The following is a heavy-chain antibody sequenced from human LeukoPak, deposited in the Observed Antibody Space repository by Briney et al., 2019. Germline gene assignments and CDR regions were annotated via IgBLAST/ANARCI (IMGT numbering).Heavy chain of an antibody. CDR1: GGSISSSSYY. CDR2: IYYSGST. Sequence: SETLSLTCTVSGGSISSSSYYWGWIRQPPGKGLEWIGSIYYSGSTYYNPSLKSRVTISVDTSKSQFSLHLNAVTAADTAVYYCARDSAARSDLWGRGTLVTVAS. V-gene: IGHV4-39*07. D-gene: IGHD2-15*01. CDR3: ARDSAARSDL. J-gene: IGHJ2*01.